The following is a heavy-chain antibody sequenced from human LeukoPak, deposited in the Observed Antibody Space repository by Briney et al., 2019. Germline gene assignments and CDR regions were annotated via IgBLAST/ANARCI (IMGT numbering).Heavy chain of an antibody. CDR1: GGSISTYY. J-gene: IGHJ5*02. Sequence: SEALSLTCTVSGGSISTYYWNWIRQPPGKGLEWIGYVYYSGRTNYNPSLKSRVTISIDTSKSQFSLKLSSVTAADTAVYYCARDRDSSGYAPNGWLDPWGQGTLVTVSS. CDR2: VYYSGRT. CDR3: ARDRDSSGYAPNGWLDP. V-gene: IGHV4-59*01. D-gene: IGHD3-22*01.